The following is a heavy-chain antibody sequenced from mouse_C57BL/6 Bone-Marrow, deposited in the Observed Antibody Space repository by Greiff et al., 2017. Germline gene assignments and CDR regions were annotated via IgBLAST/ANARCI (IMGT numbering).Heavy chain of an antibody. CDR3: AREDYGSPWYFDV. CDR1: GYTFTDYY. V-gene: IGHV1-26*01. D-gene: IGHD1-1*01. Sequence: EVQLQQSGPELVKPGASVKISCKASGYTFTDYYMNWVKQSPGQSLEWIGDINPNNGGTSYNQKFKGKATLTVDKSSSTAYMELRSLTSEDSAVYYSAREDYGSPWYFDVRGTGTTVTAAS. J-gene: IGHJ1*03. CDR2: INPNNGGT.